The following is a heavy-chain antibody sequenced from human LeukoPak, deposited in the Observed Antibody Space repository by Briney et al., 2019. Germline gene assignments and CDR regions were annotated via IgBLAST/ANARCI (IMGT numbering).Heavy chain of an antibody. J-gene: IGHJ4*02. CDR2: IRYDGSNK. D-gene: IGHD4-17*01. Sequence: PGGSLRLSCAASGFTFSSYGMHWVRQAPGKGLEWVAFIRYDGSNKYYADSVKGRLTISRDNSKNTLYLQMNSLRAEDTAVYYCAKDLGYGDYLFDYWGQGTLVTVSS. CDR1: GFTFSSYG. CDR3: AKDLGYGDYLFDY. V-gene: IGHV3-30*02.